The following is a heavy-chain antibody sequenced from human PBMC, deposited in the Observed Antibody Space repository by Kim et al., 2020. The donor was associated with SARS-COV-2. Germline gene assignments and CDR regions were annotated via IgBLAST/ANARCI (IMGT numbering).Heavy chain of an antibody. Sequence: VKGRFTISRDNSKNTLYLQMNSLRAEDTAVYYCARGGDYDILTGYWPFDYWGQGTLVTVSS. CDR3: ARGGDYDILTGYWPFDY. J-gene: IGHJ4*02. V-gene: IGHV3-30*07. D-gene: IGHD3-9*01.